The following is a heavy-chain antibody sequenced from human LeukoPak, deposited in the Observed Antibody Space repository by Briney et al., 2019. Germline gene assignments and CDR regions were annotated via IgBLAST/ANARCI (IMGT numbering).Heavy chain of an antibody. Sequence: GGSLRLSCAASGFTFNSYEMNWVRQAPGKGLEWVSYIGRSGTTTYSADSVKGRFTISRDNAKNSLYLQMNSLRAEDTAVYYCAREGVLRHNTFDIWGQGTMVTVSA. CDR2: IGRSGTTT. CDR1: GFTFNSYE. J-gene: IGHJ3*02. CDR3: AREGVLRHNTFDI. V-gene: IGHV3-48*03. D-gene: IGHD4-17*01.